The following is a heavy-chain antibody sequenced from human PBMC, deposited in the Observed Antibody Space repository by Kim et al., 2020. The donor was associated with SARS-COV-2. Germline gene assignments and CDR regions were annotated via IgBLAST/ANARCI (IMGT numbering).Heavy chain of an antibody. J-gene: IGHJ4*02. CDR1: GFTISKNY. CDR2: LYSGGTT. V-gene: IGHV3-66*01. D-gene: IGHD3-22*01. Sequence: GGSLRLSCVASGFTISKNYLSWVRQAPGKGLQWVSVLYSGGTTYYADSVKGRFTISRDNSKNTLYLQMNSLRAADTAVYYCAKEYYYDTSASIFDYWGQG. CDR3: AKEYYYDTSASIFDY.